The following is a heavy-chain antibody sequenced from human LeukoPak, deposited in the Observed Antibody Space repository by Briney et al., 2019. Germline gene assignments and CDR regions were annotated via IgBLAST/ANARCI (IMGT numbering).Heavy chain of an antibody. CDR1: GYTFTSYG. V-gene: IGHV1-18*01. CDR3: ARSGGYYFYMDV. CDR2: ISTYNGNT. Sequence: ASVTVSCKTSGYTFTSYGVNWMRQAPGQGLEWLGWISTYNGNTDYSQKLQDRVTLTTDTYTNTAYMELRSLRSDDTAVYYCARSGGYYFYMDVWGKGTTVTVSS. D-gene: IGHD1-26*01. J-gene: IGHJ6*03.